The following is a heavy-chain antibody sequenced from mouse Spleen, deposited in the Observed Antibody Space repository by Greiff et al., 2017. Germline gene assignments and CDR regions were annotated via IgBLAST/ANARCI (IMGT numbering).Heavy chain of an antibody. J-gene: IGHJ2*01. Sequence: EVQLVESGPVLVKPGASVKMSCKASGYTFTDYYMNWVKQSHGKSLEWIGVINPYNGGTSYNQKFKGKATLTVDKSSSTAYMELNSLTSEDSAVYYCARYGYPDYWGQGTTLTVSS. CDR3: ARYGYPDY. D-gene: IGHD1-2*01. CDR2: INPYNGGT. V-gene: IGHV1-19*01. CDR1: GYTFTDYY.